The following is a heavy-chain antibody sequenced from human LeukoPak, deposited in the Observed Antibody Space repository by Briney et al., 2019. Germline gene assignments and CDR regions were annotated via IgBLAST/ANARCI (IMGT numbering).Heavy chain of an antibody. CDR3: ARDRPGGSSLDY. Sequence: SETLSLTCTVSGGSISSSSYYWGWIRQPPGKGLEWIGSIYYSGSTYYNPSLRSRVTISVDTSKNQFSLKLSSVTAADTAVYYCARDRPGGSSLDYWGQGTLVTVSS. J-gene: IGHJ4*02. V-gene: IGHV4-39*07. D-gene: IGHD6-13*01. CDR2: IYYSGST. CDR1: GGSISSSSYY.